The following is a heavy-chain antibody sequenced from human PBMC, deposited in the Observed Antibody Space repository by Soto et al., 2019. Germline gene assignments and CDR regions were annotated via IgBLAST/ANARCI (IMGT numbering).Heavy chain of an antibody. Sequence: SETLSLTCAVYGGSFSGYYWSWIRQPPGKGLEWIGEINHSGSTNYNPSLKSRVTISVDTSKNQFSLKLSSVTAADTAVYYCARAGDYYGSRPNYGMDVWGQGTTVTVSS. J-gene: IGHJ6*02. D-gene: IGHD3-10*01. CDR2: INHSGST. V-gene: IGHV4-34*01. CDR3: ARAGDYYGSRPNYGMDV. CDR1: GGSFSGYY.